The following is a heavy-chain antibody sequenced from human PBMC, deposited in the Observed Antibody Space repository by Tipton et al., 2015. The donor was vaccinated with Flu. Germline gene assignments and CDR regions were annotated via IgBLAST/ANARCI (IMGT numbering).Heavy chain of an antibody. D-gene: IGHD3-3*01. CDR3: AKEGFGVDSPYYYGMDV. CDR1: GGPFSSYN. V-gene: IGHV1-69*01. Sequence: QLVQSGAEGKKPGSSVKVSCKASGGPFSSYNINWVRQAPGQGLEWVGGIIPIFGAATYAQKFQGRVAITADESTSTAFIERSSLKSEDTAIYCCAKEGFGVDSPYYYGMDVWGQGTTVIVS. CDR2: IIPIFGAA. J-gene: IGHJ6*02.